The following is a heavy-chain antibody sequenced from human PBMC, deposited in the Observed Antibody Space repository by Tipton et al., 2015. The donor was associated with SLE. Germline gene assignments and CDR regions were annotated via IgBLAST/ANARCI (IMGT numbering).Heavy chain of an antibody. J-gene: IGHJ3*02. Sequence: TLSLTCTVSGGSIIVYYCSWIRQSPGKVLEWIGHIYSSGSTTSHPSLKRRVTMSVDAAKNQFFLNMTSVTAADTAVYYCAGPIRQDGFDIWSQETMVTVSS. CDR3: AGPIRQDGFDI. CDR1: GGSIIVYY. D-gene: IGHD2-21*01. CDR2: IYSSGST. V-gene: IGHV4-4*07.